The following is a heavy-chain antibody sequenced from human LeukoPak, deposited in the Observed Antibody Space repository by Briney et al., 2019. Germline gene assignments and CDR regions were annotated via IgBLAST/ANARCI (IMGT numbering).Heavy chain of an antibody. J-gene: IGHJ2*01. Sequence: PGGSLRLSCAASGFTFTDYYMNWIRQAPGKGLEWVSYISSSGTTIYYADSVKGRFTISRDNSKNSLNLQMNSLRAEDTAVYYCAKGQWCSGGSCYCYSPLYFDLWGRGAQVTVSS. CDR1: GFTFTDYY. CDR3: AKGQWCSGGSCYCYSPLYFDL. D-gene: IGHD2-15*01. V-gene: IGHV3-11*04. CDR2: ISSSGTTI.